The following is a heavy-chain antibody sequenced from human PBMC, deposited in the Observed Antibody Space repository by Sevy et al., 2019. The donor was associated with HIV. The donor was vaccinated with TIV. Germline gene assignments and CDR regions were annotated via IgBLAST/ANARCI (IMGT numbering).Heavy chain of an antibody. D-gene: IGHD6-13*01. V-gene: IGHV4-4*02. Sequence: SETLSLTCAVSGGSISSSNWWSWVRQPPGKGLVWIGEIYHSGSTNYNPSLKSRVTISVDKSKNQFSLKLSSVTAADTAVYYCASSDSSGIFDYWGQGTLVTVSS. CDR2: IYHSGST. J-gene: IGHJ4*02. CDR3: ASSDSSGIFDY. CDR1: GGSISSSNW.